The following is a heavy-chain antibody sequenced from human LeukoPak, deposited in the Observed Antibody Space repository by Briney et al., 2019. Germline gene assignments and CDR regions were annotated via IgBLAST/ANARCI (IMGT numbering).Heavy chain of an antibody. Sequence: SETLSLTCTVSGGSISSYYWSWIRQPPGKGLEWIGYIYDSGSTNYNPSLKSRVTISVDTSKNQFSLKLSSVTAADTAVYYCARGPYCSSRGAYYYGMDVWGQGTTVTVSS. CDR2: IYDSGST. CDR3: ARGPYCSSRGAYYYGMDV. CDR1: GGSISSYY. J-gene: IGHJ6*02. D-gene: IGHD2-2*01. V-gene: IGHV4-59*01.